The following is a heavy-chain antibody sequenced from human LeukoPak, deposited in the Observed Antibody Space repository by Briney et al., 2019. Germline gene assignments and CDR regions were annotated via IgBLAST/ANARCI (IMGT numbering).Heavy chain of an antibody. CDR2: IIPIFGTA. J-gene: IGHJ4*02. V-gene: IGHV1-69*13. CDR1: GGTFSSYD. Sequence: ASVKVSCKASGGTFSSYDISWVRQAPGQGLEWMGGIIPIFGTANYAQKFQGRVTITADESTSTAYMELSSLRSEDTAVYYCARDSGYCSGGSCYRIFDYWGQGTLVTVSS. CDR3: ARDSGYCSGGSCYRIFDY. D-gene: IGHD2-15*01.